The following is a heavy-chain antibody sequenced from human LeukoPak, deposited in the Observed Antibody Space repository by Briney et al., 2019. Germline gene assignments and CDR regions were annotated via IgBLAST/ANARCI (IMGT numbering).Heavy chain of an antibody. CDR3: ASGTVTTVAPYYYYYYGMDV. V-gene: IGHV4-31*03. CDR1: GGSISSGGYY. D-gene: IGHD4-17*01. J-gene: IGHJ6*02. CDR2: IYYSGST. Sequence: SQTLSLTCTVSGGSISSGGYYWSWIRQHPGKGLEWIGYIYYSGSTYYNPSLKSRVTISVDTSKNQFSLKLSSVTAADTAVYYCASGTVTTVAPYYYYYYGMDVWGQGTTVTVSS.